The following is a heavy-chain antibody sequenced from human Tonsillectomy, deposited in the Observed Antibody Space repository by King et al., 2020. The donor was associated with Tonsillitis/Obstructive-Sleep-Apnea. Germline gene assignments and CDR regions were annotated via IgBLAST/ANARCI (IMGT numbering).Heavy chain of an antibody. CDR3: ERDYDVGSGYYLF. CDR1: GFTFSSYS. J-gene: IGHJ4*02. Sequence: VQLVQSGGGLVKPGGSLRLSCAASGFTFSSYSMHWVRQAPGKGLEWVSSISSSSSYIYYAYSVKGRFTISRDNAKNSLYLQMNSLRAEDTAVYYCERDYDVGSGYYLFWGQGTRVTVSA. CDR2: ISSSSSYI. V-gene: IGHV3-21*01. D-gene: IGHD3-3*01.